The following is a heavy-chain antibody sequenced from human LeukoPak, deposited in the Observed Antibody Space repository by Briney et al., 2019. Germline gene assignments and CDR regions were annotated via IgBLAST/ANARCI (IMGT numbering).Heavy chain of an antibody. CDR3: ARDYDFWSGYYTDPQDDAFDI. CDR1: GYSISSGHY. Sequence: SETLSLTCTVSGYSISSGHYWGWIRQPPGKGLEWIGSIYEGETTYYNPSLKTRLTISLDTSKNQFSLKLSSVTAADTAVYYCARDYDFWSGYYTDPQDDAFDIWGQGTMVTVSS. D-gene: IGHD3-3*01. V-gene: IGHV4-38-2*02. J-gene: IGHJ3*02. CDR2: IYEGETT.